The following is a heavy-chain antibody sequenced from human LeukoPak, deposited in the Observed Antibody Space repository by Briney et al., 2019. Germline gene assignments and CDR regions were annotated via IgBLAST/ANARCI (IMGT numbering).Heavy chain of an antibody. V-gene: IGHV3-7*01. CDR3: ARDHHSSGF. Sequence: GGSLRLSCVASGFPFSSYWMTWVRQAPGKGLEWVANIKQDGSKKSYVDSVKGRFTISRDNAKNSLYLQMNSLRAEDTAVYYCARDHHSSGFWGQGTLVTVSS. CDR1: GFPFSSYW. D-gene: IGHD6-19*01. J-gene: IGHJ4*02. CDR2: IKQDGSKK.